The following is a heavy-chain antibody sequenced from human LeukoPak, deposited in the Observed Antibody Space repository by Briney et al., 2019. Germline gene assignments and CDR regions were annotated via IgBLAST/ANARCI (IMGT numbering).Heavy chain of an antibody. J-gene: IGHJ4*02. Sequence: GGSLRLSCAASGFTFSSYAMSWVRQAPGKGLEWVSVISGSGGTTYSADSVRGRFTISRDNSKNTLFLQMNSLRADDTAAYYCARERGNNGSNTNGYFDYWGQGTLVTVSS. CDR2: ISGSGGTT. CDR1: GFTFSSYA. V-gene: IGHV3-23*01. CDR3: ARERGNNGSNTNGYFDY. D-gene: IGHD4-23*01.